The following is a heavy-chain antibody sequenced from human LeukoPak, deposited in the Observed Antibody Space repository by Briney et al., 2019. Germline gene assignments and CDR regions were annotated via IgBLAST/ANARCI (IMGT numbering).Heavy chain of an antibody. CDR3: ARDRGVVGAILDSIDY. CDR1: GFTFSSYA. CDR2: ISYDGSNK. J-gene: IGHJ4*02. Sequence: GGSLRLSCAASGFTFSSYAMHWVRQAPGKGLEWVAVISYDGSNKYYADSVKGRFTISRDNSKNTLYLQMNSLRAEETAVYYCARDRGVVGAILDSIDYWGQGTLVTVSS. D-gene: IGHD1-26*01. V-gene: IGHV3-30-3*01.